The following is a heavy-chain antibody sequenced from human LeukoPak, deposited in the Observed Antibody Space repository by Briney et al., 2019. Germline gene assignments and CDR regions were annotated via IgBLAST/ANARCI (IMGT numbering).Heavy chain of an antibody. V-gene: IGHV3-11*01. CDR2: ISSSGSTI. Sequence: PGGSLRLSCAASGFTFSVYYMSWIRQAPGKGLEWVSYISSSGSTIYYADSVKGRFTISRDNAKNSLYLQMNSLRAEDTAVYYCAKARGYNGYDFCDYWGQGILVTVSS. D-gene: IGHD5-12*01. CDR3: AKARGYNGYDFCDY. CDR1: GFTFSVYY. J-gene: IGHJ4*02.